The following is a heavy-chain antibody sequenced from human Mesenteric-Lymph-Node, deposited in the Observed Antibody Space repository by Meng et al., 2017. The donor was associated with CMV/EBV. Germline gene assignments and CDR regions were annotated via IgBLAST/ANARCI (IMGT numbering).Heavy chain of an antibody. Sequence: GESLKISCAASGFTFSSYWMSWVRQAPGKGLEWVANIKQDGSEKYYVDSVKGRFTISRDNAKNSLYLQMNSLRAEDTAVYYCARGLQEYAYYDFWSGTEPYYGMDVWGQGTTVTVSS. CDR1: GFTFSSYW. CDR3: ARGLQEYAYYDFWSGTEPYYGMDV. CDR2: IKQDGSEK. J-gene: IGHJ6*02. V-gene: IGHV3-7*04. D-gene: IGHD3-3*01.